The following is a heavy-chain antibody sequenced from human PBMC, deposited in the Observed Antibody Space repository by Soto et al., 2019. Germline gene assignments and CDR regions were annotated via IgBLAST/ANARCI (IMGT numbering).Heavy chain of an antibody. V-gene: IGHV3-23*01. CDR1: GFTFSTYP. J-gene: IGHJ4*02. CDR2: ISGSGGNT. D-gene: IGHD1-26*01. Sequence: EVQVLDSGGGLVQPGGSLRLSCAASGFTFSTYPMSWVRQAPGKGLEWVSIISGSGGNTDYADPVKGRFTMSIDNSKNTVYLQMNSLRAEDTAVYYFAKVPLKYSGSYFDYWGQGTLVTVSS. CDR3: AKVPLKYSGSYFDY.